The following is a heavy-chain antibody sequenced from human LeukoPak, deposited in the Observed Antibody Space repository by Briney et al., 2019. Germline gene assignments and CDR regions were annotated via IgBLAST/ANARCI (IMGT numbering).Heavy chain of an antibody. CDR1: GFTFSSYS. CDR2: IKQDGSDK. V-gene: IGHV3-7*01. Sequence: SGGSLRLSCAASGFTFSSYSMNWVRQAPGKGLEWVASIKQDGSDKYYVDSVKGRFTISRDNAKNSVYLQMNSLRDEDTAAYYCARDGRWMQFGEGGLDYWGQGTLVTVSS. D-gene: IGHD5-24*01. CDR3: ARDGRWMQFGEGGLDY. J-gene: IGHJ4*02.